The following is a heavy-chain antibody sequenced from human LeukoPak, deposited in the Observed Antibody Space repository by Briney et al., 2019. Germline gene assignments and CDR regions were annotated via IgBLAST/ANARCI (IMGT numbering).Heavy chain of an antibody. V-gene: IGHV3-30-3*01. Sequence: GGSLRLSCAASGFTFSSYAMHWVRQAPGKGLEWVAVISYDGSNKYYADSVKGRFTISRVNSKNTLYLQMNSLKTEDTAVYYCTTDRVAVAGQFDYWGQGTLVTVSS. CDR3: TTDRVAVAGQFDY. D-gene: IGHD6-19*01. CDR1: GFTFSSYA. CDR2: ISYDGSNK. J-gene: IGHJ4*02.